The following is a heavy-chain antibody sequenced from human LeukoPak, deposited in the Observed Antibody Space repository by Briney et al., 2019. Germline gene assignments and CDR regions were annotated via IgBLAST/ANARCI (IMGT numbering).Heavy chain of an antibody. CDR1: GGSFSGYY. CDR2: INHSGST. V-gene: IGHV4-34*01. CDR3: ARCRSSSWYSYYHYYMDV. J-gene: IGHJ6*03. D-gene: IGHD6-13*01. Sequence: SETLSLTCAVYGGSFSGYYWSWIRQPPGKGLEWIGEINHSGSTNYNPSLKSRVAISVDTSKNQFSLKLSSVTAADTAVYYCARCRSSSWYSYYHYYMDVWGKGTTVTVSS.